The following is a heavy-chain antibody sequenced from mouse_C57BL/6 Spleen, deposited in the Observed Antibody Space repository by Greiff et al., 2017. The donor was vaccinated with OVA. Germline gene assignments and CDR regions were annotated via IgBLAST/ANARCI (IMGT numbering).Heavy chain of an antibody. CDR3: ARGYDGRSCDY. J-gene: IGHJ2*01. CDR1: GYTFTSYW. Sequence: VQLQQPGAELVKPGASVKLSCKASGYTFTSYWMHWVKQRPGQGLEWIGMIHPNSGSTNYNEKFTSKATLTVDKSSSTAYMQLSSLTSEDSADYYSARGYDGRSCDYWGQGTTLTVSS. V-gene: IGHV1-64*01. CDR2: IHPNSGST. D-gene: IGHD1-2*01.